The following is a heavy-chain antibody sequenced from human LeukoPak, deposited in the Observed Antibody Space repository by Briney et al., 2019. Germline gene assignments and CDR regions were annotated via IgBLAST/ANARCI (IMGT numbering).Heavy chain of an antibody. J-gene: IGHJ3*02. Sequence: GGSLRLSCAASDFNVRGNDMTWVRQAPGKGLEWVSVIKSGGGTYYADFVKGRFTISRDNPKNALYLQMNSLRAEDTAIYYCARDSTRSAFDIWGQGTMVTVSS. CDR2: IKSGGGT. V-gene: IGHV3-53*01. CDR1: DFNVRGND. CDR3: ARDSTRSAFDI.